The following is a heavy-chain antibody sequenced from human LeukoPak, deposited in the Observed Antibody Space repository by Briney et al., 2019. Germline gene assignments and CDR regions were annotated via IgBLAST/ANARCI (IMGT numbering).Heavy chain of an antibody. J-gene: IGHJ1*01. Sequence: ASVTVSCKASGYTFTSYDINWVRQATGQGLEWMGWMNPNSGNTGYAQKFQGRVTMTRNTSISTAYMELSSLRSEDTAVYYCARVSSSSWPEYFQHWGQGTLVTVSS. CDR1: GYTFTSYD. V-gene: IGHV1-8*01. CDR2: MNPNSGNT. D-gene: IGHD6-13*01. CDR3: ARVSSSSWPEYFQH.